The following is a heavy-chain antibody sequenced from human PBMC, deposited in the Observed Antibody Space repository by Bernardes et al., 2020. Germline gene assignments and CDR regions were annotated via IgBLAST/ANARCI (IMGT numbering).Heavy chain of an antibody. V-gene: IGHV1-3*01. D-gene: IGHD3-16*01. CDR3: ARETYHNFDY. J-gene: IGHJ4*02. CDR2: INAGNGVT. CDR1: GYTFSRYA. Sequence: ASVKVSCKASGYTFSRYAMHWVRQAPGQRLEWMGWINAGNGVTKYSQKFQGSLTITRDTSASTVYMELSSLRFEDTAVYYCARETYHNFDYWGQGTLVTVSS.